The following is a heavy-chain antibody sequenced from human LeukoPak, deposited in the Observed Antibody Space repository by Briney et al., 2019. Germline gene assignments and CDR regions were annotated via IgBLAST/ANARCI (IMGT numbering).Heavy chain of an antibody. V-gene: IGHV3-30*18. Sequence: GGSLRLSCAASGFTFSSYGIHWVRQAPGKGLEWVAVISYDGSNKCYADSVKGRFTISRDNSKNTLYLQMNSLRAEDTAVYYCAKGISGYAHDAFDIWGQGTIVTVSS. CDR1: GFTFSSYG. D-gene: IGHD5-12*01. CDR2: ISYDGSNK. CDR3: AKGISGYAHDAFDI. J-gene: IGHJ3*02.